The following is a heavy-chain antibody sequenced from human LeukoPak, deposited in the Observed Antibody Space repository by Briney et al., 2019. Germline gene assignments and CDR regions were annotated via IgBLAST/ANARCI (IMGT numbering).Heavy chain of an antibody. CDR2: ISVASIT. CDR3: ASKARSPGFLIAAAGRGWFDP. D-gene: IGHD6-13*01. V-gene: IGHV3-23*01. J-gene: IGHJ5*02. CDR1: GLAFSSYA. Sequence: GGSLRLSCAASGLAFSSYAMSWVRQPPGKGLEWVSTISVASITFYADSVKGRFTISRDNSKNTLYLQMNSLRAEDTAVYYCASKARSPGFLIAAAGRGWFDPWGQGTLVTVSS.